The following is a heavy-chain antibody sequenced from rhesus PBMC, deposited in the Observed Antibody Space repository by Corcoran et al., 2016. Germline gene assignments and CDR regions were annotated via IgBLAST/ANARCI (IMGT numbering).Heavy chain of an antibody. CDR3: AREPYISGTSYNLFDV. D-gene: IGHD1-26*01. CDR1: GGSIRSSNW. J-gene: IGHJ5-1*01. V-gene: IGHV4-92*01. Sequence: QVQLQESGPELVKPSETLSLTCVVSGGSIRSSNWWSWIRQPPGKGLGWIGRILGQGGSTNDSPSLKSRVTISTDTSKNQFSLRLSSGTAADTAVYYCAREPYISGTSYNLFDVWGPGVQVTVSS. CDR2: ILGQGGST.